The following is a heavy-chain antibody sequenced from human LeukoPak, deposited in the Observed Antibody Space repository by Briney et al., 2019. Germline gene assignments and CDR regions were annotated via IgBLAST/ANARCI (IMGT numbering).Heavy chain of an antibody. CDR3: ARVVGATGPFDY. D-gene: IGHD1-26*01. CDR2: INPSRGST. Sequence: ASVKVSCKASGYTFTSYYMHWVRQAPGQGLEWMGIINPSRGSTSYAQKFQGRVTMTRDTSTSTVYMELSSLRSEDTAVYYCARVVGATGPFDYWGQGTLVTVSS. J-gene: IGHJ4*02. V-gene: IGHV1-46*01. CDR1: GYTFTSYY.